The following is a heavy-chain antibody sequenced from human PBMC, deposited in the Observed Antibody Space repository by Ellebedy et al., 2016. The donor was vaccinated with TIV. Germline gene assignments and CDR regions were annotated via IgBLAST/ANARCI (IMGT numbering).Heavy chain of an antibody. Sequence: AASVKVSCKASGYTFSNYFVHWVRQAPGQGLEWIGIINPSGGSTTYAQKLQGRLTMTRDTSTSTVYMELSSLRSEDTAVYYCARARSSGWLHTPDYWGQGLLVTVSS. CDR3: ARARSSGWLHTPDY. V-gene: IGHV1-46*04. CDR1: GYTFSNYF. CDR2: INPSGGST. J-gene: IGHJ4*02. D-gene: IGHD6-19*01.